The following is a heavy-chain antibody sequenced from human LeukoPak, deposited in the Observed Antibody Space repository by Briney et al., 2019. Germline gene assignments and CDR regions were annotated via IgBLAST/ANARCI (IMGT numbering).Heavy chain of an antibody. CDR2: IYYSGST. V-gene: IGHV4-39*01. CDR3: ASPGGGSCSGGGCYSTWYFDL. J-gene: IGHJ2*01. CDR1: GGSISSSSYY. D-gene: IGHD2-15*01. Sequence: SETLSLTCTVSGGSISSSSYYWGWIRQPPGKGLEWIGSIYYSGSTYYNPSLKSRVTISVDTSKNQFSLKLSSVTAADTAVYYCASPGGGSCSGGGCYSTWYFDLWGRGTLVTVSS.